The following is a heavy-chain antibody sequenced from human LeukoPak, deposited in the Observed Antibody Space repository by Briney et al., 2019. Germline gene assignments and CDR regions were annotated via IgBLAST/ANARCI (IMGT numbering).Heavy chain of an antibody. CDR3: AKGQVTTSNFDY. J-gene: IGHJ4*02. Sequence: PGGSLRLSCAASGFTFNTYAMSWVRQAPGKGLEWVSAISGRGGTIYYADSVKGRFTISRDNSKNTLYLQMNSLRAEDTAVYYCAKGQVTTSNFDYWGQGTLVTVSS. V-gene: IGHV3-23*01. CDR2: ISGRGGTI. D-gene: IGHD4-11*01. CDR1: GFTFNTYA.